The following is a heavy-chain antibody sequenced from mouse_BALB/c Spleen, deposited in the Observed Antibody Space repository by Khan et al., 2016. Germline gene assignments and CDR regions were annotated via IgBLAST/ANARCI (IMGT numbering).Heavy chain of an antibody. CDR1: DYSITSGYY. CDR3: ASGYYFDY. J-gene: IGHJ2*01. V-gene: IGHV3-6*02. CDR2: ISYDGSN. Sequence: EVQLQESGPGLVKPSQSLSLTCSVTDYSITSGYYWNWIRQFPGNKLEWMGYISYDGSNNYNPSLKNRISITRDTSKNQFFLTLSSVTAEATATYYCASGYYFDYWGQGTTLTVSS.